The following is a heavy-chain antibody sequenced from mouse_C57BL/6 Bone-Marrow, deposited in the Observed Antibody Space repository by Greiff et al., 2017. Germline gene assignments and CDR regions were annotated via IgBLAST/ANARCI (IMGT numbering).Heavy chain of an antibody. D-gene: IGHD3-3*01. V-gene: IGHV2-2*01. CDR1: GFSFTSYG. Sequence: QVQLQQSGPGLVQPSQSLSITCTVSGFSFTSYGVHWVRQSPGKGLEWMGVIWSGGSTDYNAAFISRLSISKDNSKSQVVFKMNSLQADDTAIYSCARKGRFAYWGQGTLVTVSA. CDR2: IWSGGST. CDR3: ARKGRFAY. J-gene: IGHJ3*01.